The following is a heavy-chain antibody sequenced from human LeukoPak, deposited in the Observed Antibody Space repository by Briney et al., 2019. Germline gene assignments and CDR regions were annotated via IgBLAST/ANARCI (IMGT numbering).Heavy chain of an antibody. D-gene: IGHD6-19*01. CDR2: TYYRSKWYN. V-gene: IGHV6-1*01. CDR1: GDSVSSNSAA. Sequence: SQTLSLTCAISGDSVSSNSAAWNWIRQSPSRGLEWLGRTYYRSKWYNDYAVSVKSRITINPDTSKNQFSLQLNSVTPEDTAVYYCARDRDPGQYSSGPLTRMNYFDYWGQGTLVTVSS. CDR3: ARDRDPGQYSSGPLTRMNYFDY. J-gene: IGHJ4*02.